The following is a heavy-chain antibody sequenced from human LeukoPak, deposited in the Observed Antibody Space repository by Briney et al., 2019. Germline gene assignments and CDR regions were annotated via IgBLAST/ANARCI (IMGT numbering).Heavy chain of an antibody. CDR1: GFTFSSYA. Sequence: GGSLRLSCAASGFTFSSYAMSWVRQAPGKGLEWVSAISGSGGSTYYADSVKGRFTISRDNSKNTLYLQMNSLRAEDTAVYYCAKATDYSIYYYYYYMDVWGKGTTVTVSS. V-gene: IGHV3-23*01. D-gene: IGHD4-11*01. CDR2: ISGSGGST. J-gene: IGHJ6*03. CDR3: AKATDYSIYYYYYYMDV.